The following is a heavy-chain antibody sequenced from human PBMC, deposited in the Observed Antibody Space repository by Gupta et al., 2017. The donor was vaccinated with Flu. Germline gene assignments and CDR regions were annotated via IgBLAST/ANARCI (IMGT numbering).Heavy chain of an antibody. CDR1: GGSISSSSYY. CDR3: ARLGDGNAFDI. J-gene: IGHJ3*02. D-gene: IGHD3-10*01. V-gene: IGHV4-39*01. CDR2: IYYSGST. Sequence: QLQLQESGPGLVKPSETLSLTCTVSGGSISSSSYYWGWIRQPPGKGLEWIGSIYYSGSTYYNPSLKSRVTISVDTSKNQFSLKLSSVTAADTAVYYCARLGDGNAFDIWGQGTMVTVSS.